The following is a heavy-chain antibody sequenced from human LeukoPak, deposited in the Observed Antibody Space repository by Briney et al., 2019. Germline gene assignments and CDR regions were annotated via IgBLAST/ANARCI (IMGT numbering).Heavy chain of an antibody. Sequence: ASVKVSCKASGGTFSSYAISWVRQAPGQGLEWMGRIIPILGIANYAQKFQGRVTITADKSTSTAYMELSSLRSEDTAVYYCAKFCEGLLREFDYWGQGTLVTVSS. D-gene: IGHD3-3*01. CDR2: IIPILGIA. V-gene: IGHV1-69*04. CDR1: GGTFSSYA. CDR3: AKFCEGLLREFDY. J-gene: IGHJ4*02.